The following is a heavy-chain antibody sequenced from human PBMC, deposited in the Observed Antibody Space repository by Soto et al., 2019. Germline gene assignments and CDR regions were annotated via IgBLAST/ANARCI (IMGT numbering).Heavy chain of an antibody. CDR2: ISSSSENI. Sequence: GGSLRLSCVGSGFSFRDHSMNWVRQPPGKGLQWISYISSSSENIYYADSVKGRFTVSRDNAKNTLFLQMNSLRDDDSAIYYCARLPKGSVVTGWGQGSLVTVSS. V-gene: IGHV3-48*02. D-gene: IGHD2-21*02. J-gene: IGHJ4*01. CDR1: GFSFRDHS. CDR3: ARLPKGSVVTG.